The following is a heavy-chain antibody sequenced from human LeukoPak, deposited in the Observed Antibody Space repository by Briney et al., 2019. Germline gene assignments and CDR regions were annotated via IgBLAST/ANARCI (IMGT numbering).Heavy chain of an antibody. CDR2: IWYDGSNK. CDR1: GFTFSSYG. D-gene: IGHD6-13*01. J-gene: IGHJ6*02. Sequence: PGRSLRLSCAASGFTFSSYGMHWVRQAPGKGLEWVAVIWYDGSNKYYADSVKGRFTISRDNSKNTLYLQMNSLRAEDTAVYYCARDKWHSSSWFYYYYGMDVWGQGTTVTVSS. CDR3: ARDKWHSSSWFYYYYGMDV. V-gene: IGHV3-33*01.